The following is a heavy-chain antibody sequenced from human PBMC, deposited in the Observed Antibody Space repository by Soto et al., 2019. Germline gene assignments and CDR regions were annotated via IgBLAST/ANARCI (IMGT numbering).Heavy chain of an antibody. V-gene: IGHV2-70*11. J-gene: IGHJ6*02. CDR2: IDWDDDK. D-gene: IGHD6-6*01. CDR1: GFSLSTSGMC. Sequence: GSGPTLVNPTQTLTLTCTFSGFSLSTSGMCVSWIRQPPGKALEWLARIDWDDDKYYSTSLKTRLTISKDTSKNQVVLTMTNMDPVDTATYYCARIPMAGSSSGYYYYYGMGVWGQGTTVTVSS. CDR3: ARIPMAGSSSGYYYYYGMGV.